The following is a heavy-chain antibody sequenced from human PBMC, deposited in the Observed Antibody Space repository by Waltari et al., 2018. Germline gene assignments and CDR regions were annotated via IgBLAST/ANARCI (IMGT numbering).Heavy chain of an antibody. D-gene: IGHD3-3*01. CDR2: ISSSSSTI. CDR1: GFTFSSYS. Sequence: EVQLVESGGGLVQPGGSLRLSCAASGFTFSSYSLNWVRKAPGKGLEGVSYISSSSSTIYYADSVKGRFTISRDNAKNSLYLQMNSLRAEDTAVYYCAIDPTRITIFGVVILSYGMDVWGQGTTVTVSS. CDR3: AIDPTRITIFGVVILSYGMDV. V-gene: IGHV3-48*01. J-gene: IGHJ6*02.